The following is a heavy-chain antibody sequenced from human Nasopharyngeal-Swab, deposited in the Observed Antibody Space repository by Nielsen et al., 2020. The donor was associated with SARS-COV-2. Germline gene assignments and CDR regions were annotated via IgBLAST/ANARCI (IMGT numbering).Heavy chain of an antibody. CDR1: GFTFSNAW. V-gene: IGHV3-15*01. CDR3: AREKGWVGATLGVLDY. CDR2: IKRKSDGGTT. J-gene: IGHJ4*02. D-gene: IGHD1-26*01. Sequence: GESLKISCAASGFTFSNAWMSWVRQAPGKGLEWVGRIKRKSDGGTTDYAAPVKGRFTISRDDSKNTLYLQMNSLRAEDTAMHYCAREKGWVGATLGVLDYWGQGTLVTVSS.